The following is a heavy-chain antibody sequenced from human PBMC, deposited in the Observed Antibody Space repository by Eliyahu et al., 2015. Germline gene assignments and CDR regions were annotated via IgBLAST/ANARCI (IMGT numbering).Heavy chain of an antibody. J-gene: IGHJ6*02. V-gene: IGHV4-4*02. CDR2: VFQTGNV. CDR1: GGSXSSSSW. D-gene: IGHD4-11*01. Sequence: QVQLQESGPGLVRPSGTLSLTCAVSGGSXSSSSWWSWIRQSPGKGLEWIGQVFQTGNVEYNPSLKSRVTISVDRSQEKLYLRLASVTAADTAVYYCARGPRWTTSDYNYGLDVWGQGTTVTVSS. CDR3: ARGPRWTTSDYNYGLDV.